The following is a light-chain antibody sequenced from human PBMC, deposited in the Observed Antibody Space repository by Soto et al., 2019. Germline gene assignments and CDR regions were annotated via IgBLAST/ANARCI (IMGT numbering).Light chain of an antibody. V-gene: IGKV1-9*01. J-gene: IGKJ1*01. CDR2: AAS. CDR1: QGISSY. CDR3: QHYNSYSEA. Sequence: DIQLTQSPSFLSASVGDRVTITCRASQGISSYLAWYQQKPGKAPKLLIYAASTLQSGVPSRFSGSGSGTEFTLTISSLQPDDFATYYCQHYNSYSEAFSQGTKVDIK.